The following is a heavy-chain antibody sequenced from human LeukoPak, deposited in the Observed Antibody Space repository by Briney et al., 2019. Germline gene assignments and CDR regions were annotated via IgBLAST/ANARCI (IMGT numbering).Heavy chain of an antibody. V-gene: IGHV3-53*01. Sequence: GGSLRLSCAASGFTFSSYGMHWVRQAPGKGLEYVSVLYHDGGTYSADSVKGRFTISRDNSKNTLHLQMNSLRVEDTAVYYCVHGWASYGSGSSEFFDYWGQGSLVTVSS. D-gene: IGHD3-10*01. CDR2: LYHDGGT. CDR1: GFTFSSYG. CDR3: VHGWASYGSGSSEFFDY. J-gene: IGHJ4*02.